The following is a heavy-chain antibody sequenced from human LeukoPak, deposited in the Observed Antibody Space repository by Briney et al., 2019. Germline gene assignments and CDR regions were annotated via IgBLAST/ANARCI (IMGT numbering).Heavy chain of an antibody. V-gene: IGHV4-4*02. D-gene: IGHD6-13*01. Sequence: SETLSLTCVVSGDSIRNDYWWNWVRQPPGKGLEWIGEIYHSGSTNYNPSLESRVSISVDKSKNQFSLKLTSVTAADTAMYYCARKQHLEPSSYYYYYMDVWGKGTTVTVS. CDR3: ARKQHLEPSSYYYYYMDV. J-gene: IGHJ6*03. CDR1: GDSIRNDYW. CDR2: IYHSGST.